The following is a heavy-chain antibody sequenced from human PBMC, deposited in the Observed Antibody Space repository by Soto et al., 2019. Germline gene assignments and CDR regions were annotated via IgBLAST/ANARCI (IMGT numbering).Heavy chain of an antibody. CDR2: ISSSVSAI. CDR3: ARGGYNPYAYMDV. Sequence: GGSLRLCCAASGFTFSDFYMSWIRQAPGKGLEWVSYISSSVSAIYYADSVKGRFTISRDNAKNSLYLQMNSLRAEDTAVYYCARGGYNPYAYMDVWGKGTTVTVSS. CDR1: GFTFSDFY. J-gene: IGHJ6*03. D-gene: IGHD2-15*01. V-gene: IGHV3-11*01.